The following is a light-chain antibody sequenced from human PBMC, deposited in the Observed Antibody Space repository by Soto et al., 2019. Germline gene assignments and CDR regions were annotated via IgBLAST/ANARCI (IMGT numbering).Light chain of an antibody. CDR2: AAS. CDR1: HTISNY. V-gene: IGKV1-39*01. Sequence: DIPMTQSPSSLSASVGDRVTITCRASHTISNYLNWYQQKPGRAPKLLIYAASSLQSGVPSRFSGSGSETDFTLTISSLQPEDFATYFCQQSYQTPPWTFGQGTKVEIK. CDR3: QQSYQTPPWT. J-gene: IGKJ1*01.